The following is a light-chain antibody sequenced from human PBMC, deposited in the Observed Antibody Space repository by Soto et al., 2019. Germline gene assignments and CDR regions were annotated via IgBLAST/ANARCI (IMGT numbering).Light chain of an antibody. CDR1: SSGVGGYNH. CDR2: AVS. V-gene: IGLV2-14*01. Sequence: QSVLTQPASVSGSPGQSITISCTGTSSGVGGYNHVSWYQHSPGKAPKLILFAVSDRPSGVSHRFSGSKSGNTASLTISGLQAEDEADYYCCSYTSLSTVVFGGGTKVTVL. J-gene: IGLJ2*01. CDR3: CSYTSLSTVV.